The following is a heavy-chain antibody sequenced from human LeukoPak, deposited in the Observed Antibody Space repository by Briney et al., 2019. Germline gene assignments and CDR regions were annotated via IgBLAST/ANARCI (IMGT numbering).Heavy chain of an antibody. CDR2: IIPIFGTA. CDR3: AREYYDSSGGYFDY. V-gene: IGHV1-69*05. J-gene: IGHJ4*02. D-gene: IGHD3-22*01. Sequence: SVKVSCKASGGTFSGYAISWVRQAPGQGLEWMGGIIPIFGTANYAQKFQGRVTITTDESTSTAYMELSSLRSEDTAVYYCAREYYDSSGGYFDYWGQGTLVTVSS. CDR1: GGTFSGYA.